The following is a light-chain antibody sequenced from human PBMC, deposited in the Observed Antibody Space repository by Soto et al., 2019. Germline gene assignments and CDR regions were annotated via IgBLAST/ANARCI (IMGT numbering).Light chain of an antibody. J-gene: IGLJ1*01. CDR1: SSNIGNNS. CDR2: DDN. Sequence: QSVLTQPPSVSAAPGQKVSISCSGSSSNIGNNSVAWYQHLPGTAPKLLIYDDNKRLSGIPDRFSGSKSGTSATLGITGLQTRDEADYYCGTWDTGLTPRGVFGTGTKVTVL. V-gene: IGLV1-51*01. CDR3: GTWDTGLTPRGV.